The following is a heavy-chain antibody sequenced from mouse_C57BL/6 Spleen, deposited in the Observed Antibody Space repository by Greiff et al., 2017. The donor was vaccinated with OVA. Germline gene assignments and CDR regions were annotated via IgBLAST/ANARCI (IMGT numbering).Heavy chain of an antibody. D-gene: IGHD1-1*01. V-gene: IGHV1-85*01. CDR1: GYTFTSYD. J-gene: IGHJ2*01. Sequence: LQESGPELVKPGASVKLSCKASGYTFTSYDINWVKQRPGQGLEWIGWIYPRDGSTKYNEKFKGKATLTVDTSSSTAYMELHSLTSDDSAVYFYARDGSSYFDYWGQGTTLTVSS. CDR3: ARDGSSYFDY. CDR2: IYPRDGST.